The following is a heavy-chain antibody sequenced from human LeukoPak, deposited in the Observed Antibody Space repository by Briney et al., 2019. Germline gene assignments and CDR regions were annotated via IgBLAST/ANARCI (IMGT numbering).Heavy chain of an antibody. V-gene: IGHV3-64D*09. J-gene: IGHJ4*02. CDR2: IRSNGGST. D-gene: IGHD3-22*01. CDR1: GFTFSSYA. Sequence: PGGSLRLSCSASGFTFSSYAMHWVRQAPGKGLEHVSAIRSNGGSTYYADSVKGRFTMSRDNSKNTLYLQMSSLRAEDTAVYYCVKDDVYYYDRSDHPHWGQGTLVTVSS. CDR3: VKDDVYYYDRSDHPH.